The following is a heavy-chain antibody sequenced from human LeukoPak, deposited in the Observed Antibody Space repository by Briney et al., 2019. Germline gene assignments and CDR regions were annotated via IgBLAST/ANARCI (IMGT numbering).Heavy chain of an antibody. V-gene: IGHV3-23*01. J-gene: IGHJ4*02. CDR3: AREWVPSRLLWFGELSGYFDY. D-gene: IGHD3-10*01. CDR2: ITGSGGST. CDR1: GFTFSSYA. Sequence: GGSLRLSCAASGFTFSSYAMSWVRQAPGKGLEWVSAITGSGGSTYYADSVKGRFTISRDNSKNTLYLQMNSLRAEDTAVYYCAREWVPSRLLWFGELSGYFDYWGQGTLVTVSS.